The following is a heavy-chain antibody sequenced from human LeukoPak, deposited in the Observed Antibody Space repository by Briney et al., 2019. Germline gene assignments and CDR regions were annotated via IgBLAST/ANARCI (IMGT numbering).Heavy chain of an antibody. V-gene: IGHV3-74*01. CDR2: INSDGSST. Sequence: GGSLRLSCVASGFTFSSYWMHWVRQAPGKGLVWVSRINSDGSSTNYADFVKGRFTISRDNAKNTLYLQMNSLRAEDTAVYFCARDGGGGEIDYWGQGTLVTVSS. D-gene: IGHD2-15*01. CDR3: ARDGGGGEIDY. J-gene: IGHJ4*02. CDR1: GFTFSSYW.